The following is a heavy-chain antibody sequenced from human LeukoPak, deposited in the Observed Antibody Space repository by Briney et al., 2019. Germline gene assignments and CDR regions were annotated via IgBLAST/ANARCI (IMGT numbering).Heavy chain of an antibody. CDR2: IYYSGST. V-gene: IGHV4-59*08. Sequence: PSETLSLTCAVYGGSFSGYYWSWIRQPPGKGLEWIGYIYYSGSTNYNPSLKSRVTISVDTSKNQFSLKLSSVTAADTAVYYCARQVPYYDTRGWFDPWGQGTLVTVSS. D-gene: IGHD3-9*01. CDR3: ARQVPYYDTRGWFDP. CDR1: GGSFSGYY. J-gene: IGHJ5*02.